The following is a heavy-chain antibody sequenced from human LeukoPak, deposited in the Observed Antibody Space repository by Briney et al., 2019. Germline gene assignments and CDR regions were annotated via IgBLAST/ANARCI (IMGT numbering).Heavy chain of an antibody. CDR1: GFTFSSYA. V-gene: IGHV3-30-3*01. J-gene: IGHJ4*02. CDR3: ARADPMVIFFLDY. D-gene: IGHD5-18*01. Sequence: GGSLRLSCAASGFTFSSYAMHWVRQAPGKGLEWVAVISYDGSNKYYADSVKGRFTISRDNSKNTQYLQMNSLRAEDTAVYYCARADPMVIFFLDYWGQGTLVTVSS. CDR2: ISYDGSNK.